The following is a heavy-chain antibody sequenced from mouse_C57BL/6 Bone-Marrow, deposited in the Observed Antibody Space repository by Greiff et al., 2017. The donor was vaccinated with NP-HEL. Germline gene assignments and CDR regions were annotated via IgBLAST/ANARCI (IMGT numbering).Heavy chain of an antibody. CDR3: ARPAYYSNWTY. CDR2: FYPGSGSI. V-gene: IGHV1-62-2*01. D-gene: IGHD2-5*01. CDR1: GYTFTEYT. J-gene: IGHJ3*01. Sequence: QVQLKQSGAELVKPGASVKLSCKASGYTFTEYTIHWVKQRSGQGLEWIGWFYPGSGSIKYNEKFKDKATLTADKSSSTAYMELRSLTSEDSAVYFCARPAYYSNWTYWGQGTLVTVSA.